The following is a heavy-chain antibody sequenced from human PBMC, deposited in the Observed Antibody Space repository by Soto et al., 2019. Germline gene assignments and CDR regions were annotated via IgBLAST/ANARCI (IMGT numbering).Heavy chain of an antibody. V-gene: IGHV3-23*01. D-gene: IGHD6-13*01. Sequence: EVQLLESGGGLVQPGRSLRLSCTASGFTFSSHAMTWVRQPPGKGLEWVSGLSDSGDSIYYADSVKGRFTIYRDNSMNTLYLQMNTLRVEDTAVYYCAKVSSSWYAGFFDLWGQGTLVTVSS. CDR2: LSDSGDSI. J-gene: IGHJ4*02. CDR1: GFTFSSHA. CDR3: AKVSSSWYAGFFDL.